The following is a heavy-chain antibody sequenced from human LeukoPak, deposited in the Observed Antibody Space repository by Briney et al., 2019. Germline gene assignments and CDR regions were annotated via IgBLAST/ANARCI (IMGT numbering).Heavy chain of an antibody. J-gene: IGHJ5*02. CDR2: IYYSGST. Sequence: PSETLSLTCTVSGGSISGYYWSWIRQPPGKGLEWIGYIYYSGSTNYNPSLKSRVTISVDTSKNQFSLKLSSVTAADTAVYYCARGCSAGTPHNWFDPWGQGTLVAVPS. CDR3: ARGCSAGTPHNWFDP. D-gene: IGHD6-13*01. V-gene: IGHV4-59*01. CDR1: GGSISGYY.